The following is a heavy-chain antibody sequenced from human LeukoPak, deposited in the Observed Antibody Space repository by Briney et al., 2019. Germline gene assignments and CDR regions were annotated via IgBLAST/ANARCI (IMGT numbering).Heavy chain of an antibody. D-gene: IGHD2-15*01. V-gene: IGHV3-64D*09. CDR1: GFPFSSYA. Sequence: PGGSLRLSCSASGFPFSSYATHWVRQAPGKGLEYVSAISDSGDSTYYADSVKGRFTISRDNSKNTLYLQMSSLRAEDTAVYFCVRGYSFGPYGMDVWGQGTTVTVSS. CDR2: ISDSGDST. J-gene: IGHJ6*02. CDR3: VRGYSFGPYGMDV.